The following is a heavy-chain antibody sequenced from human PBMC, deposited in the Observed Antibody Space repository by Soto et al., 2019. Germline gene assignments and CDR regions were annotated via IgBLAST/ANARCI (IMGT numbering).Heavy chain of an antibody. Sequence: SETLSLTCTVSGGSMSEYFWSWIRQSPGKGLEWIGYVYYLGSTDYNPSLKSRVTISVDTSKRQFSLKLSSVTVADTAAYYCARDGYDGSGSPYPAYWGPGAQVTVSS. D-gene: IGHD3-10*01. CDR1: GGSMSEYF. J-gene: IGHJ4*02. CDR2: VYYLGST. CDR3: ARDGYDGSGSPYPAY. V-gene: IGHV4-59*01.